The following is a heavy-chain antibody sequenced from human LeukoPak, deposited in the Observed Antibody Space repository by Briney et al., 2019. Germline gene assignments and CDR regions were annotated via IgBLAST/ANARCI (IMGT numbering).Heavy chain of an antibody. CDR2: IRGKAIGGTT. CDR3: TRNEYSSSWYWGPFDY. V-gene: IGHV3-49*01. D-gene: IGHD6-13*01. J-gene: IGHJ4*02. CDR1: GFTFGDYA. Sequence: PGGSLRLSCTTSGFTFGDYAMNWFRQAPGKGLEWVGFIRGKAIGGTTLYAASVKGRFSVSRDGSKSIAYLQMNSLKTEDTAVYYCTRNEYSSSWYWGPFDYWGQGVLVTVSS.